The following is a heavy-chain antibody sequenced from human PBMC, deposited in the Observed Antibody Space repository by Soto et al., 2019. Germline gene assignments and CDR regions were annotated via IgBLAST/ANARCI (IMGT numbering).Heavy chain of an antibody. CDR1: GVTFNKDA. J-gene: IGHJ3*01. CDR3: AKFGPLIAVTTTTKSDAFDA. CDR2: ISGSGDGT. D-gene: IGHD2-15*01. V-gene: IGHV3-23*01. Sequence: GGSLRLSFAASGVTFNKDAMSWVRQAPGKGLEWVSAISGSGDGTYYADSVKGRFTISRDSSKTTLFLQMNSLRADDTAVYYCAKFGPLIAVTTTTKSDAFDAWGRETMLTISS.